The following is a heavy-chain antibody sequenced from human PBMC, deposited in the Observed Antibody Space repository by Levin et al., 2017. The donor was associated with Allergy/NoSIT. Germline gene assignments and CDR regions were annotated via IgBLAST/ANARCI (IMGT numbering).Heavy chain of an antibody. CDR3: ARDGVRGVILY. CDR1: GFTFSSYA. V-gene: IGHV3-30-3*01. D-gene: IGHD3-10*01. CDR2: ISYDGSNK. J-gene: IGHJ4*02. Sequence: SCAASGFTFSSYAMHWVRQAPGKGLEWVAVISYDGSNKYYADSVKGRFTISRDNSKNTLYLQMNSLRAEDTAVYYCARDGVRGVILYWGQGTLVTVSS.